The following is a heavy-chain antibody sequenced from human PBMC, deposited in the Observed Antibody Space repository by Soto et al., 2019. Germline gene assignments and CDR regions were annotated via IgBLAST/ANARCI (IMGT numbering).Heavy chain of an antibody. CDR1: GFACDAYY. D-gene: IGHD2-15*01. CDR2: ISSISNYI. V-gene: IGHV3-11*06. CDR3: ARSPVAATFWFDL. Sequence: GSLRLPCADYGFACDAYYMSWIRQAPGKGLEWVSYISSISNYIDYADSVKGRFTISRDNAKNSLYLQMNSLRAEDTAAYYCARSPVAATFWFDLWGQGTLVTVSS. J-gene: IGHJ5*02.